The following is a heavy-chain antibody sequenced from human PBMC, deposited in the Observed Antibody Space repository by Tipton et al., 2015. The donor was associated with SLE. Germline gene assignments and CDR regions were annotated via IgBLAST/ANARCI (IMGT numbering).Heavy chain of an antibody. J-gene: IGHJ4*02. CDR3: AGAGYGVVNLDS. V-gene: IGHV4-59*01. CDR1: GGSIRLYY. D-gene: IGHD4-23*01. Sequence: TLSLTCTVSGGSIRLYYWSWIRQPPGEGLEWIGYIDYSGNTNYNPSLKSRVTISVDTSKNQFSLMLSSVAAADTAVYYCAGAGYGVVNLDSWGQGTLVTVSS. CDR2: IDYSGNT.